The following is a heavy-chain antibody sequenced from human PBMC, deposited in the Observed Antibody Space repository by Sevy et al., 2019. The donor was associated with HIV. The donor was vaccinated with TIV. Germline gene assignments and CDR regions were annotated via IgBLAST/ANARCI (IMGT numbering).Heavy chain of an antibody. V-gene: IGHV3-11*01. CDR3: TREVRPHGYYGMDV. D-gene: IGHD3-10*01. CDR2: LSSSGSTI. Sequence: GGPLRLSFAASGLPFSNYYRTWIRRAPGKGLEWVSYLSSSGSTIYYPDFVKGRFTISRDNAKNSLYLQMNSLRAEDTAVYYCTREVRPHGYYGMDVWGQGTTVTVSS. CDR1: GLPFSNYY. J-gene: IGHJ6*02.